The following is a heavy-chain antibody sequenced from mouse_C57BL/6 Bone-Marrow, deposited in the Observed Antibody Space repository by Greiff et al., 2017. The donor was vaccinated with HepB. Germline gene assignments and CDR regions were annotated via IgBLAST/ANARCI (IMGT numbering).Heavy chain of an antibody. CDR2: INPGSGGT. Sequence: QVQLQQSGAELVRPGTSVKLSCKASGYAFTNYLIEWVKQRPGQGLEWIGVINPGSGGTNYNEKFKGKATLTADKSSSTAYMQLSSLTSEDSAVYFCAREDLLWLRRGFAYWGQGTLVTVSA. J-gene: IGHJ3*01. CDR1: GYAFTNYL. V-gene: IGHV1-54*01. D-gene: IGHD2-2*01. CDR3: AREDLLWLRRGFAY.